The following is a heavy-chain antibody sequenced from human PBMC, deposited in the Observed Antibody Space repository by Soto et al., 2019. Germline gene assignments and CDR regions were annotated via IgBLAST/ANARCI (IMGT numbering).Heavy chain of an antibody. D-gene: IGHD6-19*01. Sequence: GGSLRLSCAASGFTFSSYWMHWVRQTPGKGLVWVSRIDIAGSTTTYADSVKGRFTISRDNAKNTLYLHMNSLRAEDTAVYYCARNQTGAGPRTFDYCGQGTLVPVSS. CDR3: ARNQTGAGPRTFDY. V-gene: IGHV3-74*01. J-gene: IGHJ4*02. CDR2: IDIAGSTT. CDR1: GFTFSSYW.